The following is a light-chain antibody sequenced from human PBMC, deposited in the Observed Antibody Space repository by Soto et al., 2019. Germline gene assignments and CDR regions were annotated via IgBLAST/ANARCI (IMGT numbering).Light chain of an antibody. Sequence: QPVLTQSPSASASLGASVKLTCTLSSGHSSYAIAWHQQQPEKGPRYLMKLNSDGSHSKGDVIPDRFSGSSSGAERYLAVSSLQSEDEADYYCQTWGTGVVFGGGTKLTVL. CDR1: SGHSSYA. CDR3: QTWGTGVV. CDR2: LNSDGSH. V-gene: IGLV4-69*02. J-gene: IGLJ2*01.